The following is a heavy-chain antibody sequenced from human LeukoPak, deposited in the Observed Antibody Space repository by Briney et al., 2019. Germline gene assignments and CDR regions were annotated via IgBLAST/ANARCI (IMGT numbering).Heavy chain of an antibody. D-gene: IGHD4/OR15-4a*01. CDR2: IYSGTT. CDR1: GFTFSKTW. Sequence: PGESLRLSCAASGFTFSKTWMSWVRQAPGKGLEWVSFIYSGTTHYSDSVKGRFTISRDNSKNTLYLQMNSLRAEDTAVYYCARRAGAYSHPYDYWGQGTLVTVSS. CDR3: ARRAGAYSHPYDY. V-gene: IGHV3-53*01. J-gene: IGHJ4*02.